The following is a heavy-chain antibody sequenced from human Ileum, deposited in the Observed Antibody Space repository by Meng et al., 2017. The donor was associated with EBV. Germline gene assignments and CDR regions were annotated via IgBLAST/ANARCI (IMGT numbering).Heavy chain of an antibody. CDR1: GDYMTNNNW. Sequence: QVPMRVSGPGLVKSSGTLSLTCGVSGDYMTNNNWWTWVRQPPGKGLEWIGEIYHSGSTNYNPSLQSRATISVDMSKKQFSLKLRSVTAADTAVYYCARTGVGLAFDYWGLGTLVTVSS. CDR2: IYHSGST. J-gene: IGHJ4*02. V-gene: IGHV4-4*02. D-gene: IGHD2-8*01. CDR3: ARTGVGLAFDY.